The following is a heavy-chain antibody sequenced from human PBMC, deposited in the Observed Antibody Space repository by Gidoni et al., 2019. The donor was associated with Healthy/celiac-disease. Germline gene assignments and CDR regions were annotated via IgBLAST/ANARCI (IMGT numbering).Heavy chain of an antibody. CDR3: ARGRKIGYCSGGSCYSYYYFDY. J-gene: IGHJ4*02. D-gene: IGHD2-15*01. Sequence: QVQLQQWGAGLLKPSETLSLTCAVYGGSFRGYYWSWIRQPPGKGLEWIGEINHSGSTNYNPSLKSRVTISVDTSKNQFSLKLSSVTAADTAVYYCARGRKIGYCSGGSCYSYYYFDYWGQGTLVTVSS. V-gene: IGHV4-34*01. CDR1: GGSFRGYY. CDR2: INHSGST.